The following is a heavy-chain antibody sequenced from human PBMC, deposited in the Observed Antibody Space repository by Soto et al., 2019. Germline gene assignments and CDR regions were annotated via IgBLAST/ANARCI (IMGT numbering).Heavy chain of an antibody. Sequence: SVTIRLRWTVLGGSSGTHYWSWIRKNPGKGLEWIGYIYYTGSTNYNPSLKSRVTMSVDTSKNQFSLKLSSVTAADTAVYYCESYDSSGYYNWFDPWGQGTLVTVSS. D-gene: IGHD3-22*01. CDR3: ESYDSSGYYNWFDP. J-gene: IGHJ5*02. CDR1: GGSSGTHY. CDR2: IYYTGST. V-gene: IGHV4-59*11.